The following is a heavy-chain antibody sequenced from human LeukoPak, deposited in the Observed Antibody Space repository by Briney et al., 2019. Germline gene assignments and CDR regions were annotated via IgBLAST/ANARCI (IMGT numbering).Heavy chain of an antibody. J-gene: IGHJ5*02. CDR1: GGTFSSYA. Sequence: ASVKVSCKASGGTFSSYAISWVRQAPGQGLEWMGGIIPIFGTANYAQKFQGRVTITTDESTCTAYMELSSLRSEDTAVYYCARERYYYDSSPNWFDPWGQGTPVTVSS. D-gene: IGHD3-22*01. CDR2: IIPIFGTA. CDR3: ARERYYYDSSPNWFDP. V-gene: IGHV1-69*05.